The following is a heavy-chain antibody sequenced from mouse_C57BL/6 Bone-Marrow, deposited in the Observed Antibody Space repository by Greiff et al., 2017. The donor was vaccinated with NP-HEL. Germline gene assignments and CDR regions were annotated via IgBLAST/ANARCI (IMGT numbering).Heavy chain of an antibody. CDR1: GFTFSSYA. CDR3: TRDTDYDENWYFDV. D-gene: IGHD2-4*01. Sequence: EVKLVESGEGLVKPGGSLKLSCAASGFTFSSYAMSWVRQTPEKRLEWVAYISSGGDYIYYADTVKGRFTISRDNARNTLYLQMSSLKSEDTAMYYCTRDTDYDENWYFDVWGTGTTVTVSS. CDR2: ISSGGDYI. V-gene: IGHV5-9-1*02. J-gene: IGHJ1*03.